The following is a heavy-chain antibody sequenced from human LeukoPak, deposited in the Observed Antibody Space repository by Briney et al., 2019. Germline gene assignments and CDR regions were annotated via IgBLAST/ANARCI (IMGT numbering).Heavy chain of an antibody. CDR3: ARAFFPVQSLVVPAAHQYYYYMDV. CDR2: IIPIFGTA. J-gene: IGHJ6*03. D-gene: IGHD2-2*01. CDR1: GGTFSSYA. Sequence: ASVKVSCKASGGTFSSYAISWVRQAPGQGLEWMGGIIPIFGTANYAQKFQGRVTITADESTSTAYMELSSLRSEDTAVYYCARAFFPVQSLVVPAAHQYYYYMDVWGKGTTVTVSS. V-gene: IGHV1-69*13.